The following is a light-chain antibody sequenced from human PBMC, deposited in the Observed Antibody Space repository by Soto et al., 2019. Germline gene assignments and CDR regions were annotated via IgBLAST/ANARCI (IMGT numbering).Light chain of an antibody. V-gene: IGKV3-15*01. J-gene: IGKJ1*01. Sequence: EIVFTQSPSTLSVSTGDRVTRSCRASQSFISNLAWYQQKAGQAPRLLIYGTSTRATGIPARFSGSGSGTDFTLTISSLQFEDFAVYYCQQYNNWPRTFGQGTKVDI. CDR1: QSFISN. CDR2: GTS. CDR3: QQYNNWPRT.